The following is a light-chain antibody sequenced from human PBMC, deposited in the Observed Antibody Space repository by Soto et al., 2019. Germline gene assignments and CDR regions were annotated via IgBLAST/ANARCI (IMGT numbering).Light chain of an antibody. CDR1: QRVLSRSNNKNY. Sequence: DIVMTKSPASLSVSLGERATINCNSSQRVLSRSNNKNYLAWFKHKQGQTPKLLIYWASTREPGVPDRFSGSGAGTDFTITISSLQAEDVSVYYCQEYYTTLALTFGGGTKVEIK. CDR3: QEYYTTLALT. V-gene: IGKV4-1*01. J-gene: IGKJ4*01. CDR2: WAS.